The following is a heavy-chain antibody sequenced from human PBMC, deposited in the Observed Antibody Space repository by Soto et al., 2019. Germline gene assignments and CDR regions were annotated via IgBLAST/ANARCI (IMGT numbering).Heavy chain of an antibody. CDR2: IIPILGIA. CDR3: ARFSYGSH. D-gene: IGHD5-18*01. CDR1: GGTFSSYT. V-gene: IGHV1-69*02. Sequence: QVQLVQSGAEVKKPGSSVKVSCKASGGTFSSYTISWVRQAPGQGLEWMGRIIPILGIANYAQKFQGRVTITADKSTSTAYMELSILRSEDTAVYYCARFSYGSHWGQGTLVTVSS. J-gene: IGHJ4*02.